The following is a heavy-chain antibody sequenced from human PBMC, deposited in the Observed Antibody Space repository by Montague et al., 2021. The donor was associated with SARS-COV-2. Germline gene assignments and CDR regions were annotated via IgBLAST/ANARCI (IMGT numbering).Heavy chain of an antibody. Sequence: SLRLSCSASGFTFSDSYMSWVRQAPGRGLEWIAYMSSSGHFASYADSVKGRFTISRDNAKNSLYLQMNSLRAEDTAMHYCARDLWGAQSGMDVWGQGTTVTVSS. J-gene: IGHJ6*02. V-gene: IGHV3-11*06. CDR1: GFTFSDSY. CDR2: MSSSGHFA. D-gene: IGHD1-26*01. CDR3: ARDLWGAQSGMDV.